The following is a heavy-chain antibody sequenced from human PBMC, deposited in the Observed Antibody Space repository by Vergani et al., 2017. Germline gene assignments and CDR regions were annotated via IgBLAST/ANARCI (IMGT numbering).Heavy chain of an antibody. D-gene: IGHD5-24*01. J-gene: IGHJ3*02. Sequence: EVQLVESGGGLVQPGRSLRLSCAASGFTFDDYAMHWVRQAPGKGLEWVSGISWNSGSIGYADSVKGRFTISRDNAKNSLYLQMNSLRAEDTALYYCAKDRHAYNAFDIWGQGTMVTVSS. CDR2: ISWNSGSI. CDR1: GFTFDDYA. V-gene: IGHV3-9*01. CDR3: AKDRHAYNAFDI.